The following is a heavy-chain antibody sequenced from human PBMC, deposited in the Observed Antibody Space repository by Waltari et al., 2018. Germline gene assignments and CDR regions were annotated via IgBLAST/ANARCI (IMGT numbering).Heavy chain of an antibody. CDR3: AKDKNWFGELLGYFHP. V-gene: IGHV1-3*01. J-gene: IGHJ5*02. D-gene: IGHD3-10*01. CDR1: GSTFTSYT. Sequence: QVHLVQSGAEVQQPGASVKISCKASGSTFTSYTLHWLRQAAGQRLEWMGWINPGNGNTRYSQKFQGRVTFSRDTSASTAYLVLSGLTAEDTAVYYCAKDKNWFGELLGYFHPWGRGTLVTVS. CDR2: INPGNGNT.